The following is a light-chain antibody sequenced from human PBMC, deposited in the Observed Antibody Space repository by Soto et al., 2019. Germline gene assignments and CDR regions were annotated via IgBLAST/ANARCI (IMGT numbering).Light chain of an antibody. CDR1: SSDVGAYNY. V-gene: IGLV2-8*01. J-gene: IGLJ3*02. CDR2: EVT. CDR3: SSFASSNTWV. Sequence: QSALTQPPSASGSPGQSVTISCTGTSSDVGAYNYVSWYQQHAGKAPKLVIYEVTKRPSGVPDRFSGSKSANTASLTVSGLQAEDEADYYCSSFASSNTWVCGGGTTVTVL.